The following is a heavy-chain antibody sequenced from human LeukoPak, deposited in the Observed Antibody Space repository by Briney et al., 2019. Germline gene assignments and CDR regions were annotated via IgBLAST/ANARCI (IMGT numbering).Heavy chain of an antibody. CDR3: ARGDQRLWFGSGNYMDV. J-gene: IGHJ6*03. D-gene: IGHD3-10*01. CDR1: GGSFSGFY. Sequence: SETLSLTCAVYGGSFSGFYWSWIRQPPGKGLEWIGEINHSGSTNYNPSIKSRVTISVDTSKNQFSLKLSSVTAADTAVYYCARGDQRLWFGSGNYMDVWGKGTTVTVSS. CDR2: INHSGST. V-gene: IGHV4-34*01.